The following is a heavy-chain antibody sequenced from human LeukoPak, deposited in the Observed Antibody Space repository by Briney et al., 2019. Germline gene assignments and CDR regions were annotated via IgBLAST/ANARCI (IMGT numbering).Heavy chain of an antibody. CDR1: GDSISTYY. CDR2: VYYSGST. CDR3: SAKNPPVFTGLFDF. D-gene: IGHD1-14*01. J-gene: IGHJ4*02. Sequence: PSETLSLTCSVSGDSISTYYFSWIRQPPGKGLEWIGYVYYSGSTDYNPSLKSRVTISVDTSKNQFSLNLNSVTAADTAVYYCSAKNPPVFTGLFDFWGQGTLVTVSS. V-gene: IGHV4-59*01.